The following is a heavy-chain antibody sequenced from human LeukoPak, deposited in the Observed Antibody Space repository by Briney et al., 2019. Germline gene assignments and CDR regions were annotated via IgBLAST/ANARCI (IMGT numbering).Heavy chain of an antibody. CDR3: ARQGFLEWLLRYYYYGMDV. J-gene: IGHJ6*02. CDR2: IYYSGST. Sequence: PSQTLSLTCTVSGGSISSGGYYWGWIRQPPGKGLEWIGSIYYSGSTYYNPSLKSRVTISVDTSKNQFSLKLSSVTAADTAVYYCARQGFLEWLLRYYYYGMDVWGQGTTVTVS. CDR1: GGSISSGGYY. V-gene: IGHV4-39*01. D-gene: IGHD3-3*01.